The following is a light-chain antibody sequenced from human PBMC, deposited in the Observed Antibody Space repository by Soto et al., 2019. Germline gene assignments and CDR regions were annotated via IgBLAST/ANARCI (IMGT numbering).Light chain of an antibody. Sequence: DIPMTQSPSTLSASVGDRVTIPCRASQSISSWLAWYQQKPGKAPKLLIYDASSLESGVPSRFSGSGSGTEFTLTISSLQPDDFATYYCQQYNSYSQTFGQGTKVEIK. CDR2: DAS. V-gene: IGKV1-5*01. CDR1: QSISSW. CDR3: QQYNSYSQT. J-gene: IGKJ1*01.